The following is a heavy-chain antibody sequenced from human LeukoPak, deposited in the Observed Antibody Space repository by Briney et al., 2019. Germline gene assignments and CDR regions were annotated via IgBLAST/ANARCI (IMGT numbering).Heavy chain of an antibody. CDR3: ARSGQWLAPRDWFDP. Sequence: ASVKVSCKVSGYTLTELSMHWVRQAPGKGLEWMGGFDPEDGETIYAQKFQGRVTMTEDTSTDTAYMELRSLRSDDTAVYYCARSGQWLAPRDWFDPWGQGTLVTVSS. D-gene: IGHD6-19*01. V-gene: IGHV1-24*01. CDR2: FDPEDGET. J-gene: IGHJ5*02. CDR1: GYTLTELS.